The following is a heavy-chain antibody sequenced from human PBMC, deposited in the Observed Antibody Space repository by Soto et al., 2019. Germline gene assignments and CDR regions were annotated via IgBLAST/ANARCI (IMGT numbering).Heavy chain of an antibody. Sequence: QVQLQQWGAGLLKPSETLSLTCAVYGGSFSGYYWSWIRQPPGKGLEWIGEINHSGSTNYNPSLKSRVTISVDTSKNQFSLKLSSVTAADTAVYYCARKIEVVPAAFYYYYYMDVWGKGTTVTVSS. CDR2: INHSGST. D-gene: IGHD2-2*01. J-gene: IGHJ6*03. CDR3: ARKIEVVPAAFYYYYYMDV. V-gene: IGHV4-34*01. CDR1: GGSFSGYY.